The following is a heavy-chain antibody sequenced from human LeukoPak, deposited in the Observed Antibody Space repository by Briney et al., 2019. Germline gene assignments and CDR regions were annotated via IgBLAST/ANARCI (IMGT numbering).Heavy chain of an antibody. D-gene: IGHD2-15*01. CDR1: GGSISSSSYY. J-gene: IGHJ4*02. CDR3: ATTGILTGYCSGGSCYSVNY. Sequence: SETLSLTCTVSGGSISSSSYYWGWIRQPPGKGLEWIGSIYYSGSTYYNPSLKSRVTISVDTSENQFSLKLSSVTAADTAVYYCATTGILTGYCSGGSCYSVNYWGQGTLGTVSS. V-gene: IGHV4-39*01. CDR2: IYYSGST.